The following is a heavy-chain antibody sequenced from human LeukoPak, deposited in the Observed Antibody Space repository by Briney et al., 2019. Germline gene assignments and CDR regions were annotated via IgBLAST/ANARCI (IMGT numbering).Heavy chain of an antibody. J-gene: IGHJ4*02. CDR2: IYYSRST. Sequence: NSSETLSLTCTVSGGSISSSSYYWGRIRQPPGKGLEWLGSIYYSRSTYYNASLKSRVAISVDTSKNQFSLKLSSVTAADTAVYYCARLPIYGSYFDYWGQGTLVTVSS. CDR3: ARLPIYGSYFDY. D-gene: IGHD4-17*01. V-gene: IGHV4-39*01. CDR1: GGSISSSSYY.